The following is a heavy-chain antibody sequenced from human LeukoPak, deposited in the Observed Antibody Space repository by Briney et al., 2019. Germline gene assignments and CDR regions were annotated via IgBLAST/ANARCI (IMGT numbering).Heavy chain of an antibody. J-gene: IGHJ1*01. CDR2: INGGNGDA. CDR3: ARVPLHDSSGHYYPH. V-gene: IGHV1-3*01. CDR1: GYTFTDYG. D-gene: IGHD3-22*01. Sequence: ASVKVSCKTSGYTFTDYGMHWVRQAPGQRLEWMGWINGGNGDAKYSQNFQGRVTIIRDTSASTAYMELNSLRSEDTAVYYCARVPLHDSSGHYYPHWGQGTLVIVSS.